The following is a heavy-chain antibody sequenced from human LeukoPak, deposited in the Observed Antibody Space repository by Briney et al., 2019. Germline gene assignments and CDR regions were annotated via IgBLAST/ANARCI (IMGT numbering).Heavy chain of an antibody. Sequence: SETLSLTCTVSGGSISSYYWSWIRQPPGKGLEWIGYIYYSGSTNYNPSLKSRVTISVDTSKNQFSLKLSSVTAADTAVYYCARAQSSGRIIDYWGQGTLVTVSS. CDR1: GGSISSYY. D-gene: IGHD6-19*01. V-gene: IGHV4-59*01. CDR3: ARAQSSGRIIDY. J-gene: IGHJ4*02. CDR2: IYYSGST.